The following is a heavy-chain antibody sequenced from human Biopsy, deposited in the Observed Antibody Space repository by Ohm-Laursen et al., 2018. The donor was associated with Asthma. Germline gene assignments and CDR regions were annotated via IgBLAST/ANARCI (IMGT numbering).Heavy chain of an antibody. CDR1: GFSISIYD. J-gene: IGHJ3*02. D-gene: IGHD4-23*01. V-gene: IGHV3-30*03. CDR2: ISYDGGNK. Sequence: SLRLSCAASGFSISIYDIHWVRQAPGKGLEWVAVISYDGGNKFYGDSVKGRFTLSRDNSRNTLYLQMNSLRVEDTAIYYCARTHERWTSIQDDALDIWGQGTMVIVSS. CDR3: ARTHERWTSIQDDALDI.